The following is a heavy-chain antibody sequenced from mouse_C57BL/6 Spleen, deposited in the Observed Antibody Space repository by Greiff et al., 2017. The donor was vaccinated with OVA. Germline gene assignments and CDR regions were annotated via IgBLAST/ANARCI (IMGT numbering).Heavy chain of an antibody. CDR2: INPNNGGT. V-gene: IGHV1-26*01. J-gene: IGHJ4*01. CDR1: GYTFTDYY. Sequence: EVQLKESGPELVKPGASVKISCKASGYTFTDYYMNWVKQSHGKSLEWIGDINPNNGGTSYNQKFKGKATLTVDKSSSTAYMELRSLTSEDSAVYYCARSGDYDGLYYAMDYWGQGTSVTVSS. CDR3: ARSGDYDGLYYAMDY. D-gene: IGHD2-4*01.